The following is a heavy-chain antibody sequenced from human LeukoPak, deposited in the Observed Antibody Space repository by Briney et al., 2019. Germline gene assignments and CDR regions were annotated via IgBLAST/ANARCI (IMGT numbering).Heavy chain of an antibody. CDR1: GGSISSSNW. V-gene: IGHV4-4*02. CDR2: RYHSGDS. J-gene: IGHJ5*02. CDR3: ARGGRNWFDP. Sequence: PSETLSLTCAVSGGSISSSNWWSWVRQPPGKGLEWIGQRYHSGDSNYNPSLKSRVTVSLDRSKNQFSLKLTSVTAADTAVYYCARGGRNWFDPWGQGTLVTVSS. D-gene: IGHD3-10*01.